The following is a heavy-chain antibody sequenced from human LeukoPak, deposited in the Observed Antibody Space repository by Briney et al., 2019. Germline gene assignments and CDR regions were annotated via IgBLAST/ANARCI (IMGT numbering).Heavy chain of an antibody. CDR3: ARVSMGYSYGYWYYYYYMDV. CDR2: ISSSGSTI. Sequence: GGSLRLSCAASGFTFSDYYMSWIRQDPGKGLEWVSYISSSGSTIYYADSVKGRFTISRDNAKNSLYLQMNSLRAEDTAVYYCARVSMGYSYGYWYYYYYMDVWGKGTTVTDSS. J-gene: IGHJ6*03. D-gene: IGHD5-18*01. V-gene: IGHV3-11*01. CDR1: GFTFSDYY.